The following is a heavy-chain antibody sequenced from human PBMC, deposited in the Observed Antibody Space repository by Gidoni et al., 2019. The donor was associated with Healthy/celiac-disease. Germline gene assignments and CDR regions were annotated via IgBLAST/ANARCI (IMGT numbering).Heavy chain of an antibody. CDR2: INHSGST. V-gene: IGHV4-34*01. CDR1: GGSFSGYY. Sequence: QVQLQQWGAGRLKPWETLSLTCAVDGGSFSGYYWSWIRQPPGKGLEWIGEINHSGSTNYNPSLKSRVTISVDTSKNQFSLKLSSVTAADTAVYYCASNPDFWSGYYIANWFDPWGQGTLVTVSS. D-gene: IGHD3-3*01. CDR3: ASNPDFWSGYYIANWFDP. J-gene: IGHJ5*02.